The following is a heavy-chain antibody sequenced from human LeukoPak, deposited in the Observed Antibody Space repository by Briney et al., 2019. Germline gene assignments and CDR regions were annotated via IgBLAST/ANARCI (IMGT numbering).Heavy chain of an antibody. V-gene: IGHV3-64*02. CDR3: ARDHSPRAYYYDSSGYYAFDY. CDR2: ISSNGVST. CDR1: GFTFSSYA. D-gene: IGHD3-22*01. Sequence: GGSLRLSCAASGFTFSSYAMHWVRQAPGKGLEYVSAISSNGVSTYYADSVKGRFTISRDNSKNTLYLQMGSLRAEDMAVYYCARDHSPRAYYYDSSGYYAFDYWGQGTLVTVSS. J-gene: IGHJ4*02.